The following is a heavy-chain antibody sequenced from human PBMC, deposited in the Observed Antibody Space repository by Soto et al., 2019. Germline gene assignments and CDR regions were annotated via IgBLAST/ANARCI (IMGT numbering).Heavy chain of an antibody. CDR2: IWYDGSNK. J-gene: IGHJ4*02. V-gene: IGHV3-33*01. CDR1: GFTFSSYG. CDR3: ARELYPIHYFDY. Sequence: PGGSLRLSCAGSGFTFSSYGMHWVRQAPGKGLEWVAVIWYDGSNKYYADSVKGRFTISRDNSKNTLYLQMNSLRAEDTAVYYCARELYPIHYFDYWGQGTMVTVYS. D-gene: IGHD3-16*02.